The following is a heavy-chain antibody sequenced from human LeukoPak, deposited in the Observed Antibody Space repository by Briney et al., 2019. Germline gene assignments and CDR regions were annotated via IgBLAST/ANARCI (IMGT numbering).Heavy chain of an antibody. CDR1: GYTFTSYY. CDR2: INPSGGST. J-gene: IGHJ4*02. Sequence: ASVKVSCKASGYTFTSYYMHWVRQAPGQGLEWMGIINPSGGSTSYAQKFQGRVTMTRDTSTSTVYMELSSLRSEDTAVYYCARDAQPTDILTGYFAYWGQGTLATVSS. CDR3: ARDAQPTDILTGYFAY. D-gene: IGHD3-9*01. V-gene: IGHV1-46*01.